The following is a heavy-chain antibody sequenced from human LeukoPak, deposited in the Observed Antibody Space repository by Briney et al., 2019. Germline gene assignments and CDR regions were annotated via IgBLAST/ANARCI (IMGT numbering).Heavy chain of an antibody. Sequence: ASVKVSCKASGYRFISNYIQWVRQPPGLGPEWMGWMHPGNGNTRYAEKFQGRVTMTRDTSINTAYMDLNSLRSDDTAVYYCAREGSYCVGGDCYSFDFWGQGTLITVSS. V-gene: IGHV1-2*02. CDR3: AREGSYCVGGDCYSFDF. D-gene: IGHD2-21*02. CDR2: MHPGNGNT. J-gene: IGHJ4*02. CDR1: GYRFISNY.